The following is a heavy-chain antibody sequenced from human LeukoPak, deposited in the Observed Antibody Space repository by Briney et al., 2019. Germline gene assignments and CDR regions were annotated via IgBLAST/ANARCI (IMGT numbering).Heavy chain of an antibody. CDR2: MNPNSGNT. J-gene: IGHJ5*02. Sequence: ASVKVSCKASGYTFTSYDINWVRQATGLGLEWMGWMNPNSGNTGYAQKFQGRVTMTRNTSISTAYMELSSLRSEDTAGYYCARKNVAAAGRNWFDHWGQGTLVTVSS. V-gene: IGHV1-8*01. CDR1: GYTFTSYD. D-gene: IGHD6-13*01. CDR3: ARKNVAAAGRNWFDH.